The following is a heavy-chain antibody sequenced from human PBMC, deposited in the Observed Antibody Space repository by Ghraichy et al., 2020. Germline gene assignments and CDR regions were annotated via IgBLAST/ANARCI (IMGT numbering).Heavy chain of an antibody. D-gene: IGHD3-22*01. V-gene: IGHV3-30*02. Sequence: GGSLRLSCAASGFTFSSYGMHWVRQAPGKGLEWVAFIRYDGSNKYYADSVKGRFTISRDNSKNTLYLQMNSLRAEDTAVYYCAKADDSSGYLFDYWGQGTLVTVSS. CDR1: GFTFSSYG. CDR2: IRYDGSNK. CDR3: AKADDSSGYLFDY. J-gene: IGHJ4*02.